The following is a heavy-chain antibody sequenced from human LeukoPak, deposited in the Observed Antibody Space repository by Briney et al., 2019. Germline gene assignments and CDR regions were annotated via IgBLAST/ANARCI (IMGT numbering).Heavy chain of an antibody. D-gene: IGHD6-13*01. J-gene: IGHJ3*02. CDR1: GFTFSNNW. V-gene: IGHV3-7*01. CDR3: ARGVIAAAGTTFDI. Sequence: GGSLRLSCAASGFTFSNNWMSWVRQAPGKGLEWVANIKQDVSEKYYVDSVKGRFTISRDNAKNSLYLQMNSLRAEDTAVYYCARGVIAAAGTTFDIWGQGTMVTVSS. CDR2: IKQDVSEK.